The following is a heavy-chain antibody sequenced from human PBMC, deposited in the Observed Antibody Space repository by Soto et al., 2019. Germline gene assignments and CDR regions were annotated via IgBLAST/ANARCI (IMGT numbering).Heavy chain of an antibody. CDR2: IIPIFGTP. V-gene: IGHV1-69*06. CDR3: AAPRTDGYKVPDPSTYYYYGLDV. D-gene: IGHD5-12*01. J-gene: IGHJ6*02. Sequence: GASVQVSCKASGGSFSTYAISWVRQAPGQGLEWMGGIIPIFGTPNYAQKFQGRVTITADRSTSTAYLELNSLRSEDTAVYYCAAPRTDGYKVPDPSTYYYYGLDVWGQGTTVTVSS. CDR1: GGSFSTYA.